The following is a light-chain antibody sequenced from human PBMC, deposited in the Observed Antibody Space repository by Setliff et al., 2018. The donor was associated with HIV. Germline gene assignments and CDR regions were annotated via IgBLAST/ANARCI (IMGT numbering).Light chain of an antibody. V-gene: IGLV2-14*01. Sequence: QSVLTQPASVSGSPGQSIPISCTGTSSDIGAYNYVSWYQQQPVKAPRLMIYDVSSRPSGVSTRFSGSKSGNTASLTISGLQAEDEADYYCTSSPSSGTLVFGTGTKVTVL. CDR1: SSDIGAYNY. J-gene: IGLJ1*01. CDR3: TSSPSSGTLV. CDR2: DVS.